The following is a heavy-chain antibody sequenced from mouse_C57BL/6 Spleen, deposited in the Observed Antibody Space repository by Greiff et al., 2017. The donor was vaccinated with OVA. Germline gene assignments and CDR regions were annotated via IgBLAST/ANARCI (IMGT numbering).Heavy chain of an antibody. Sequence: EVQLQQSGAELVKPGASVKLSCTASGFNIKDYYMHWVKPRTEQGLEWIGRIDPEDGETKYAPKFQGKATITADTSSNTAYLQLSSLTSDDTAVYYCAGGTSITTVTVDYWGQGTTLTVSS. CDR2: IDPEDGET. D-gene: IGHD1-1*01. J-gene: IGHJ2*01. V-gene: IGHV14-2*01. CDR1: GFNIKDYY. CDR3: AGGTSITTVTVDY.